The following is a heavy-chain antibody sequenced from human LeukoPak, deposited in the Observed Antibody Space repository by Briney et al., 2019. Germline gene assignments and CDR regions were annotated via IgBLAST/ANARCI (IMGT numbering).Heavy chain of an antibody. CDR3: ARDRDYAFDS. Sequence: PGGSLRLSCAASGFTFSIYSMNWVRQAPGMGLEWVSYIGGTHSNIYYADSVKGRFTISRDDDKNSPYLQMNSLRDEDTAVYYCARDRDYAFDSWGQGTLVTVSS. V-gene: IGHV3-48*02. CDR1: GFTFSIYS. CDR2: IGGTHSNI. J-gene: IGHJ4*02. D-gene: IGHD4-17*01.